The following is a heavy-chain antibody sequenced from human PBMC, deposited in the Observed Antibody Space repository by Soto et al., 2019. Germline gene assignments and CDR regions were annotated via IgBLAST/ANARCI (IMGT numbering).Heavy chain of an antibody. CDR1: GGSISSYY. V-gene: IGHV4-59*01. CDR3: ARAYGSGSYYYYYMDV. D-gene: IGHD3-10*01. J-gene: IGHJ6*03. CDR2: IYYSGNT. Sequence: SETLSLTCTVSGGSISSYYWSWIRQPPGKGLEWIGNIYYSGNTNYNPSLKSRVTISVDTSKNQFSLNLNSVTAADTAVYYCARAYGSGSYYYYYMDVWGKGTTVTVSS.